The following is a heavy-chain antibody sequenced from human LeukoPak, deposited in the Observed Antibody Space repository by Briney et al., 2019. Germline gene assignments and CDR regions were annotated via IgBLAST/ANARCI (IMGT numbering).Heavy chain of an antibody. Sequence: PSETLSLTCTVSGGSISSSSYYWSWIRQPAGKGLEWIGRIYTSGSTNYNPSLKSRVTMSVDTSKNQFSLKLSSVTAADTAVYYCARGQYYYDSSGQDAFDIWGQGTMVTVSS. D-gene: IGHD3-22*01. CDR3: ARGQYYYDSSGQDAFDI. CDR1: GGSISSSSYY. J-gene: IGHJ3*02. V-gene: IGHV4-61*02. CDR2: IYTSGST.